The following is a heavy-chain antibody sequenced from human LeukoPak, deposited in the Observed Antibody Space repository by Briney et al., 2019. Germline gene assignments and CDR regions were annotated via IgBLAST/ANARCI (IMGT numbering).Heavy chain of an antibody. CDR3: ARIEMAYYYFDY. D-gene: IGHD5-24*01. Sequence: PSETLSLTCTVSGYSISSGYYWGWIRPPPGKGREWIGSIYHSGSTYYNPSLKSRVTISVDTSKNQFSLKLSSVTAADTAVYYCARIEMAYYYFDYWGQGTLVTVSS. CDR1: GYSISSGYY. J-gene: IGHJ4*02. V-gene: IGHV4-38-2*02. CDR2: IYHSGST.